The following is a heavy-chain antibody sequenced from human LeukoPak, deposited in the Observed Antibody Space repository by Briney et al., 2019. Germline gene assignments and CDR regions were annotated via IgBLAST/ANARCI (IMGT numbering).Heavy chain of an antibody. J-gene: IGHJ4*02. CDR2: INHSGST. CDR1: GGSFSGYY. CDR3: ARDRSGYNHPFDY. V-gene: IGHV4-34*01. Sequence: SETLSLTCGVSGGSFSGYYWNWIRQSPGKGLEWIGEINHSGSTNYNPSLKSRVTMSVDTSKNQFSLKLSSVTAADTAVYYCARDRSGYNHPFDYWGQGTLVTVSS. D-gene: IGHD5-24*01.